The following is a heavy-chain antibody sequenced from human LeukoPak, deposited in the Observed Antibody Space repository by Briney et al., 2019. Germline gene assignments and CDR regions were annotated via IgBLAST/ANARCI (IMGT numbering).Heavy chain of an antibody. V-gene: IGHV1-18*04. Sequence: GASVKVSCRASGYDFSTYSITWVRQAPGQGLEWMGWISVDNGDTNYAQKIQGRVTMTTDTSTSTAYMELRSLKSDDTAVYYCARASRRSGAFDIWGQGTMVTVSS. CDR3: ARASRRSGAFDI. CDR1: GYDFSTYS. J-gene: IGHJ3*02. CDR2: ISVDNGDT. D-gene: IGHD4-17*01.